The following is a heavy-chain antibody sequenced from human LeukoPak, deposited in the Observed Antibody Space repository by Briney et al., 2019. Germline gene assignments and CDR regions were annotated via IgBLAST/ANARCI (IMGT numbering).Heavy chain of an antibody. CDR3: ARESRGSYSY. CDR2: IYYSGST. Sequence: PPETLSLTCTVSGGSISSSSYYWGWIRQPPGKGLEWIGSIYYSGSTYYNPSLKSRVTISVDTSKNQFSLKLSSVTAADTAVYYCARESRGSYSYWGQGTLVTVSS. D-gene: IGHD1-26*01. V-gene: IGHV4-39*07. CDR1: GGSISSSSYY. J-gene: IGHJ4*02.